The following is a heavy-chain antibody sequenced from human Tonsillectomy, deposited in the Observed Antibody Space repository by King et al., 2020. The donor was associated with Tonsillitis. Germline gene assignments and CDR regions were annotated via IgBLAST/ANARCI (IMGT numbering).Heavy chain of an antibody. V-gene: IGHV3-15*01. CDR2: IKSKIDGGTT. D-gene: IGHD2-21*01. CDR3: IVHTDYYYYSGLDV. CDR1: GFTFRNAW. J-gene: IGHJ6*02. Sequence: VQLVESGGGLVKPGGSLRLSCAASGFTFRNAWMSWVRQAPGKGLEWVGRIKSKIDGGTTDYAAPVKGRFTISRDDSKNTLYLQMNSLKTEDTAVYYCIVHTDYYYYSGLDVWGQGTTVTVSS.